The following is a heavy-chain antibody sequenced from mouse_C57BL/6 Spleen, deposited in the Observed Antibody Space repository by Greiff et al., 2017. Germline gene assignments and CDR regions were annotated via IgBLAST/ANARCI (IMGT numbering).Heavy chain of an antibody. D-gene: IGHD1-1*01. V-gene: IGHV1-42*01. Sequence: VQLKESGPELVKPGASVKISCKASGYSFTGYYMNWVKQSPEKSLEWIGEITPSTGGTTYNQKFKAKATLTVDKSSSTAYMQLKSLTSEDSAVYYCARQSYYGSSDYWGQGTTLTVSS. CDR2: ITPSTGGT. J-gene: IGHJ2*01. CDR3: ARQSYYGSSDY. CDR1: GYSFTGYY.